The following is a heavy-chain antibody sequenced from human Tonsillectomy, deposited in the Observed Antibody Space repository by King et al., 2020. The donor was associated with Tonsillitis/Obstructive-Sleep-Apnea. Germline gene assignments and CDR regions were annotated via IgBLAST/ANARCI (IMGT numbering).Heavy chain of an antibody. V-gene: IGHV4-59*01. Sequence: QLQESGPGLVKPSETLSLTCTVSGGSISSYYWSWIRQPPGKGLEWIGYMYYSGSTNYNPSLKSRVTLSVDTSKNQFSLKLSSVTAADTAVYCCARIPSGVGATGVGYWGEGTPVTVSS. J-gene: IGHJ4*02. CDR3: ARIPSGVGATGVGY. D-gene: IGHD1-26*01. CDR1: GGSISSYY. CDR2: MYYSGST.